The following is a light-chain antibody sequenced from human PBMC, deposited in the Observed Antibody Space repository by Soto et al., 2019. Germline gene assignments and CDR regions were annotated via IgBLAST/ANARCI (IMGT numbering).Light chain of an antibody. CDR3: CSFAGSNSWV. J-gene: IGLJ3*02. Sequence: QSALTQPASVSGSPGQSITISCTGSSSDVGTYDLVSWYQHHPGAAPKLMIYEATRRPSGISNRFSGSKSGNTASLTISGLQAEDEADYYCCSFAGSNSWVFGGGTKMTVL. V-gene: IGLV2-23*01. CDR2: EAT. CDR1: SSDVGTYDL.